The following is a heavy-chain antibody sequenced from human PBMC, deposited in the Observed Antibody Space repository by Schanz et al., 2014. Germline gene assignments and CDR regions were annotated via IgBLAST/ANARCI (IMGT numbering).Heavy chain of an antibody. V-gene: IGHV3-48*01. CDR1: GFGFSSYS. J-gene: IGHJ4*02. CDR2: VSRRTPDR. D-gene: IGHD3-22*01. CDR3: ARPPHDSSGYYHFDY. Sequence: EVQLVASGGGLIQPGGSLRLSCAASGFGFSSYSMNWVRQAPGKGLEWVTYVSRRTPDRYYADSVKGRFTMSRDNTKNTVLLQMNSLRAEDTAVYYCARPPHDSSGYYHFDYWGQGTLVTVSS.